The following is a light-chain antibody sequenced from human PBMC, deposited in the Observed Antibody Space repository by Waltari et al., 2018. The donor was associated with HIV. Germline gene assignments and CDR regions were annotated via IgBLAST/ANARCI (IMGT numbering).Light chain of an antibody. CDR1: QSVSSN. CDR3: QQYNNWPYT. V-gene: IGKV3-15*01. J-gene: IGKJ2*01. CDR2: GAS. Sequence: DIVMTQSPATLSVSPGGRATLSCRASQSVSSNLAWYQQKPGQPPRLLIYGASTRATGIPARVSGSGSGTEFTLSINSLQSEDFVVYYCQQYNNWPYTCGQGTKLEIK.